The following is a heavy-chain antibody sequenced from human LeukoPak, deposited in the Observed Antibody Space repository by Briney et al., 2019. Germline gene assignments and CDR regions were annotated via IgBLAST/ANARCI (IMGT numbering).Heavy chain of an antibody. D-gene: IGHD2-2*01. V-gene: IGHV1-2*02. CDR1: GYTFTGYY. Sequence: ASVKVSCKASGYTFTGYYMHWVRQAPGQGLEWKGWINPNSGGTNYAQKFQGRVTMTRDTSISTAYMELSRLRSDDTAVYYCARVRGVYCSSTSCYHFDYWGQGTLVTVSS. CDR3: ARVRGVYCSSTSCYHFDY. J-gene: IGHJ4*02. CDR2: INPNSGGT.